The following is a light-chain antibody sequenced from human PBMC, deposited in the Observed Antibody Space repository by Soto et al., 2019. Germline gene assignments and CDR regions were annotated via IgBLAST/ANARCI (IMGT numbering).Light chain of an antibody. Sequence: QSVLTPPPSVAAAPGQKVTISCSGSSSDIGKNYVSWDQQLQGTAPKRLIYDNDKRHYGITHRFPGSKSGTSATLGITGLQTGDEADYYCATWDTSLNAGGVFGTGTKVTVL. J-gene: IGLJ1*01. V-gene: IGLV1-51*01. CDR3: ATWDTSLNAGGV. CDR2: DND. CDR1: SSDIGKNY.